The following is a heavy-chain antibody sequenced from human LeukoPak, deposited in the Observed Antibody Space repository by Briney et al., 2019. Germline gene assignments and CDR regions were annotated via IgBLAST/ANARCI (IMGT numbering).Heavy chain of an antibody. D-gene: IGHD3-22*01. Sequence: GGSLRLSCADSRFTFSTYWMSWLRQVPGKGLEWVANIKPDGSEQYYADSVKGRFSISRDNAKNSLFLQMNNLRAEDTAVYYCARTKNSGRYYYFDYWGPGTLVTVSS. CDR1: RFTFSTYW. V-gene: IGHV3-7*01. CDR3: ARTKNSGRYYYFDY. J-gene: IGHJ4*02. CDR2: IKPDGSEQ.